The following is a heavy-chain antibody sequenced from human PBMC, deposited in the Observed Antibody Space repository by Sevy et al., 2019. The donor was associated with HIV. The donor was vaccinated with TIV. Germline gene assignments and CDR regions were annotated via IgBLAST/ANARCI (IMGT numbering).Heavy chain of an antibody. CDR3: ASPGGYRYGSLLDY. CDR1: GHTFTDYF. CDR2: INPDSGDT. J-gene: IGHJ4*02. D-gene: IGHD5-18*01. Sequence: ASVKVSCKASGHTFTDYFMHWVRQAPGQGLEWMGWINPDSGDTKHAQKFHGRVTLTRDTSISTDYMGLSRLKSDDTAVYYCASPGGYRYGSLLDYWGQGTLVTVSS. V-gene: IGHV1-2*02.